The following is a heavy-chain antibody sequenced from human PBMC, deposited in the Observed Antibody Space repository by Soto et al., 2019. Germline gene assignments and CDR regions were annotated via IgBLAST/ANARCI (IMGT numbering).Heavy chain of an antibody. CDR3: AHIGGRSFSGGTCYPFDH. CDR2: IYWDDDK. Sequence: SGPTLVNPTQTLTPTCTFSGFSLSTSGVGVGWIRQPPGKALEWFALIYWDDDKRYSPSLKSRLTITKDTSKNLVVLTMTNMDPVDTATYYCAHIGGRSFSGGTCYPFDHWGQGTLVTVSS. CDR1: GFSLSTSGVG. D-gene: IGHD2-15*01. V-gene: IGHV2-5*02. J-gene: IGHJ4*02.